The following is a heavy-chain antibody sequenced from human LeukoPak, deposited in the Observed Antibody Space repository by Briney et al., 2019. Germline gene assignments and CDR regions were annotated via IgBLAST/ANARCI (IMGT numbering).Heavy chain of an antibody. D-gene: IGHD2-8*02. V-gene: IGHV3-23*01. Sequence: GGSLRLSCTASGFTFSSYAMSWVRQAPGKGLEWVSAISGSGGSTYYADSVKGRFTISRDNSKNTLYLQMNSLRAEDTAVYYCAKPTRILYWNDAFDIWGQGTMVTVSS. CDR1: GFTFSSYA. CDR3: AKPTRILYWNDAFDI. CDR2: ISGSGGST. J-gene: IGHJ3*02.